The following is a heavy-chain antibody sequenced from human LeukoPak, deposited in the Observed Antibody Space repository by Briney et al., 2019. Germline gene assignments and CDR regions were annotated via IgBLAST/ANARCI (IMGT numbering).Heavy chain of an antibody. J-gene: IGHJ5*02. Sequence: PSETLSLTCTVSGGSTSSYYWSWIRQPAGKGLEWIGRIYTSGSTNYNPSLKSRVTMSVDTSKNQFSLKLSSVTAADTAVYYCARGVSTVIPNWFDPWGQGTLVTVSS. CDR3: ARGVSTVIPNWFDP. CDR1: GGSTSSYY. CDR2: IYTSGST. D-gene: IGHD4-17*01. V-gene: IGHV4-4*07.